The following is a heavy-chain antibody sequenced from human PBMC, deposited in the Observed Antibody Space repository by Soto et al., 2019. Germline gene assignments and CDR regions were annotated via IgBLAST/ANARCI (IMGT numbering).Heavy chain of an antibody. V-gene: IGHV3-30*18. D-gene: IGHD4-4*01. J-gene: IGHJ4*02. CDR1: GFTFSRHA. CDR2: ISFDGGIK. Sequence: GGSLRLSCAAAGFTFSRHAMYWVRQAPGKGLEWVSVISFDGGIKYYADAVKGRFAISRDNPKTTLYLQMNSLRAEDTAVYYCAKRRSLYSNLIDYWGQGTLVTVSS. CDR3: AKRRSLYSNLIDY.